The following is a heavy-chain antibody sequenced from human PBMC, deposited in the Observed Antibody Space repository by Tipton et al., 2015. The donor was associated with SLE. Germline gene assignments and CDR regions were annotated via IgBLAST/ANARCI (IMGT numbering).Heavy chain of an antibody. CDR3: ARGEPYGVRGATPDY. CDR2: IYYSGST. Sequence: TLSLTCTVSGGFISSYYWSWFRQPPGKGLEWIGYIYYSGSTNYNPSLKSRVTISVDTSKNQFSLKLSSVTAADTAVYYRARGEPYGVRGATPDYWGQGTLVTVSS. CDR1: GGFISSYY. V-gene: IGHV4-59*01. D-gene: IGHD3-10*01. J-gene: IGHJ4*02.